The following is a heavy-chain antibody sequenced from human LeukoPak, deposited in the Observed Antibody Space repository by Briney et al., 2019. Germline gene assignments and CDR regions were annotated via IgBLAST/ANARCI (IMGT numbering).Heavy chain of an antibody. J-gene: IGHJ4*02. CDR2: INPSGGST. V-gene: IGHV1-46*01. CDR1: GYTFTSYY. D-gene: IGHD3-16*01. Sequence: ASVKVSCKASGYTFTSYYMHWVRQAPGQGLEWMGIINPSGGSTSYAQKFQGRVTMTRDTSTSTVYTELSSLRSEDTAVYYCARDGVLGGFDYWGQGTLVTVSS. CDR3: ARDGVLGGFDY.